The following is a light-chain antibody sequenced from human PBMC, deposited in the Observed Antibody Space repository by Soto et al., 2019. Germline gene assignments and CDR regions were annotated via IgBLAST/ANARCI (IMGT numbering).Light chain of an antibody. CDR3: QSYDSSLSGSV. Sequence: QAVVTQPPSVSGAPGQRVTISCTGSSSNIGAGYDVHWYQQLPGTAPKLLIYGNSNRPSGVPDRFSGSKSGTSGSLAITGLQAEDEADYYCQSYDSSLSGSVFGGGTKLTVL. V-gene: IGLV1-40*01. J-gene: IGLJ3*02. CDR1: SSNIGAGYD. CDR2: GNS.